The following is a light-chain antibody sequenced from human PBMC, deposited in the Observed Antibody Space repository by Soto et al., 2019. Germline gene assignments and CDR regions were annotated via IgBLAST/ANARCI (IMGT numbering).Light chain of an antibody. J-gene: IGLJ3*02. Sequence: QSALTQPASVSGSPGQSITISCTGTSSDVGGYNYVSWYQQHPGKAPKLMIYEVSNRPSGVSNRFSGSKSGNTASLTISGLQAEDEADSYCSSFTSSHTGVFGGGTKLTVL. CDR1: SSDVGGYNY. V-gene: IGLV2-14*01. CDR3: SSFTSSHTGV. CDR2: EVS.